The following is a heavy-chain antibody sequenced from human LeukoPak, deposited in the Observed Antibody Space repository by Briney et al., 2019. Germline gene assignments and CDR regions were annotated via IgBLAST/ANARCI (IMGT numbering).Heavy chain of an antibody. D-gene: IGHD2-2*01. CDR2: TRYDGNIK. CDR1: GFTFSSYG. J-gene: IGHJ3*02. Sequence: QPGGSLRLSCAASGFTFSSYGMHWVRQAPGKGLEWVAFTRYDGNIKYYADSVKGRFTISRDNSKNTVYLQMDSLRAEDTAVYYCARAPVVVPAAILAFDIWGQGTMVTVSS. CDR3: ARAPVVVPAAILAFDI. V-gene: IGHV3-30*02.